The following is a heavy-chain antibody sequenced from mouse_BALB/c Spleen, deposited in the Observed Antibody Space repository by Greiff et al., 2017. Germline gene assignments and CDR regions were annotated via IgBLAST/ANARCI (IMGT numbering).Heavy chain of an antibody. CDR1: GYTFTSYW. J-gene: IGHJ4*01. CDR2: INPSSGYT. V-gene: IGHV1-4*01. CDR3: ARDYAMDY. Sequence: QVQLQQSGTVLARPGASVKMSCKASGYTFTSYWMHWVKQRPGQGLEWIGYINPSSGYTNYNQKFKDKATLTADKSSSTAYMQLSSLTSEDSAVYYCARDYAMDYWGQGTSVTVSS.